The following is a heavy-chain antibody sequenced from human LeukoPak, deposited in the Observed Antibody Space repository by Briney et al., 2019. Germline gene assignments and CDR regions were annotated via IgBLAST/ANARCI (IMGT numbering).Heavy chain of an antibody. CDR2: IDWDDDK. V-gene: IGHV2-70*11. Sequence: SGPTLVKPTQTLTLTCTFSGFSLSTRGMCVSWIRQPPGKALEWLARIDWDDDKYYSTSLKTRLTISKDTSKNQVVLTMTNMDPVDTATYYCARMSRDSSSSFYFDYWGQGTLVTVSS. CDR1: GFSLSTRGMC. J-gene: IGHJ4*02. D-gene: IGHD6-6*01. CDR3: ARMSRDSSSSFYFDY.